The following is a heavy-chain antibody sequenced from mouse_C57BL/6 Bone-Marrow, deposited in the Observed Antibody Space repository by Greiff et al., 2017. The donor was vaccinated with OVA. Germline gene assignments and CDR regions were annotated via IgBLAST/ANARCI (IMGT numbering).Heavy chain of an antibody. CDR1: GFTFSSYG. J-gene: IGHJ1*03. Sequence: EVKLQESGGDLVKPGGSLQLSCAASGFTFSSYGMSWVRQTPDKRLEWVATISSGGSYTYYPDSVKGRFTISRDNAKNTLYLQMSSQKSEDTAMYYSARPHFDVWGTGTTVTVSS. CDR3: ARPHFDV. V-gene: IGHV5-6*01. CDR2: ISSGGSYT.